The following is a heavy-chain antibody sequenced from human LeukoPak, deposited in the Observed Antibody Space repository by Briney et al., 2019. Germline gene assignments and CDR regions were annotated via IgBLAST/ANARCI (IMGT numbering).Heavy chain of an antibody. D-gene: IGHD3-10*01. V-gene: IGHV3-7*01. CDR1: GFTFSNFW. J-gene: IGHJ4*02. Sequence: GGSLRLSCAASGFTFSNFWMSWVRQAPGKGLEWVANTNEDESQKYYVDSVKGRFTISRDNAKNSLYLQMNSLRAEDTAVYYCASGGHLDYLGQGTLVTVSS. CDR2: TNEDESQK. CDR3: ASGGHLDY.